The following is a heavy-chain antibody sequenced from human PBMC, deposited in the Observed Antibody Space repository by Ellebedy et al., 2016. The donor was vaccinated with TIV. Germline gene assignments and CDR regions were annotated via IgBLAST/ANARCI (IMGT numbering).Heavy chain of an antibody. V-gene: IGHV4-39*01. Sequence: MPSETLSLTCTVSGGSISSSSYYWGWIRKPPGKGLEWIGSIYYSGSTYYTPSLKSRFTISVDTSKNQFSLKLSSVTAADTAVYYCARRRYSSGWYNWFDPWGQGTLVTVSS. CDR3: ARRRYSSGWYNWFDP. J-gene: IGHJ5*02. CDR2: IYYSGST. CDR1: GGSISSSSYY. D-gene: IGHD6-19*01.